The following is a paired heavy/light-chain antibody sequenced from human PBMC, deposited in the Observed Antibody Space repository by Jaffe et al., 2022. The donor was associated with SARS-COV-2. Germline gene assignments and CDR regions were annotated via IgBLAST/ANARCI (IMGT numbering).Light chain of an antibody. CDR1: NSNIGSNY. V-gene: IGLV1-47*01. J-gene: IGLJ3*02. CDR2: RDN. CDR3: AAWDDSLSGFWV. Sequence: QSVLTQPPSASGTPGQRVTISCSGSNSNIGSNYVYWYQQLPGTAPKLLIYRDNQRPSGVPDRFSGSKSGTSASLAISGLRSEDEADYSCAAWDDSLSGFWVFGGGTKLTVL.
Heavy chain of an antibody. D-gene: IGHD1-26*01. V-gene: IGHV4-39*01. CDR1: GDSVSSSSYY. CDR2: FYYSGGT. CDR3: ARRGTIVGDTTTDCFDY. J-gene: IGHJ4*02. Sequence: QLQLQESGPGLVKPSETLSLICTVSGDSVSSSSYYWGWIRQPPGKGLEWIGSFYYSGGTYYKPSLKSRVTISVHTSKNQFSLKLSSVTAADTAVYYCARRGTIVGDTTTDCFDYWGQGTLVTVSS.